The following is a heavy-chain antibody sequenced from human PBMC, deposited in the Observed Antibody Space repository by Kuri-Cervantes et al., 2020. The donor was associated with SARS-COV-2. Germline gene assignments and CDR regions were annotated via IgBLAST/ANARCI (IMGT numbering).Heavy chain of an antibody. J-gene: IGHJ4*02. CDR1: GGSFSGYY. D-gene: IGHD6-6*01. CDR3: ARVIEYSSSSAMYYFDY. Sequence: SETLSLTCAVYGGSFSGYYWSWIRQPPGKGLEWIGEINHSGSTNYNPSLKSRVTISVDTSKNQFSLKLSSVTAADTAVYYCARVIEYSSSSAMYYFDYWDRGTLVTVSS. CDR2: INHSGST. V-gene: IGHV4-34*01.